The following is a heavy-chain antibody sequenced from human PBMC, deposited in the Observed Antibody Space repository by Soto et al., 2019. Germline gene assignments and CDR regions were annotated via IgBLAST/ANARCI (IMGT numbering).Heavy chain of an antibody. Sequence: QVRLVQSGAEVKKPGSSVKVSCKASGGTFSSYAIIWVRQAPGQGLEWIGGITPISGTANYAQRFQDRVTITADKSTITAYMELSSLRSEDTAVYYCARDPPYSSSWYGGWFDPWGQGTLVTVSS. CDR1: GGTFSSYA. V-gene: IGHV1-69*06. J-gene: IGHJ5*02. CDR2: ITPISGTA. D-gene: IGHD6-13*01. CDR3: ARDPPYSSSWYGGWFDP.